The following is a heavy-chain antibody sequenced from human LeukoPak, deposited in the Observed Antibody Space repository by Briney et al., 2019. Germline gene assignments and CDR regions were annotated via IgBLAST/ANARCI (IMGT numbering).Heavy chain of an antibody. V-gene: IGHV4-59*01. J-gene: IGHJ4*02. CDR1: GGSIASYY. D-gene: IGHD3-10*01. CDR3: ARREGRGSPRGSLDF. CDR2: IFYSGTT. Sequence: PSETLSLTCTVSGGSIASYYWTWIRQPPGKGLEYIGFIFYSGTTNYNPSLKSRDTISLDTSKNQFSLRLTSVTAADTAVYYCARREGRGSPRGSLDFWGQGALVTVSS.